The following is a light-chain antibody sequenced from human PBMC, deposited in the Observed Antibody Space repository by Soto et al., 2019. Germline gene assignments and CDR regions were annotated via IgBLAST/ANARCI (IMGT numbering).Light chain of an antibody. CDR1: QSINRW. J-gene: IGKJ1*01. Sequence: DLQLTQSPSTLSASVGERVTITCRASQSINRWLAWYQQKPGKAPKLLMYVASSLQSGVPSRFSGSASGTEFTLTINSLRPDDSATYYCQQYNVYPWTFGQGSKVEIK. CDR2: VAS. CDR3: QQYNVYPWT. V-gene: IGKV1-5*03.